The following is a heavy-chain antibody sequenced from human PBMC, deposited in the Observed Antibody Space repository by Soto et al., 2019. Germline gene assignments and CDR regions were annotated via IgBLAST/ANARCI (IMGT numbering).Heavy chain of an antibody. D-gene: IGHD6-13*01. Sequence: GGSLRLSCAASGFTFRGSAMHWVRQASGKGLEWVGRIRSKANSYATAYAASVKGRFTISRDDSKNTAYLQMNSLKTEDTAVYYCTRRNAGDAFDIWGQGTMVTVSS. V-gene: IGHV3-73*01. CDR3: TRRNAGDAFDI. J-gene: IGHJ3*02. CDR2: IRSKANSYAT. CDR1: GFTFRGSA.